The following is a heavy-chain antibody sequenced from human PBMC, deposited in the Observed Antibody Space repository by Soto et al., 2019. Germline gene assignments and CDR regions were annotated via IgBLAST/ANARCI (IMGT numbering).Heavy chain of an antibody. CDR2: INQDGSEK. CDR3: ARDYSNQRGRFDP. D-gene: IGHD4-4*01. Sequence: GGSLRLSCAASGFTSSGNWMTWVRQAPGKGLEWVANINQDGSEKYYVDSVKGRFTISRDNAKTSLYLQMNSLRAEDTAIYYCARDYSNQRGRFDPWGQGTLVTVSS. J-gene: IGHJ5*02. V-gene: IGHV3-7*01. CDR1: GFTSSGNW.